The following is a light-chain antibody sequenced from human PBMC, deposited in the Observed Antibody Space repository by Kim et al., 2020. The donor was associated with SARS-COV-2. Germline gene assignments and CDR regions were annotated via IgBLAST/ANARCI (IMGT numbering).Light chain of an antibody. CDR3: QQYNNWPLS. V-gene: IGKV3-15*01. CDR1: QSVSGN. CDR2: GAS. Sequence: VSPGERATLSRRASQSVSGNLAWYQQKPGQAPRLLIYGASTRATAFPARFSGSGSGTEFTLTISSLQSEDFAVYYCQQYNNWPLSFGGGTKVDIK. J-gene: IGKJ4*01.